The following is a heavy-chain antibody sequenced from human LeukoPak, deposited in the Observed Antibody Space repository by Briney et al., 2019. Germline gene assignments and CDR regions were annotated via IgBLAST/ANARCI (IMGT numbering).Heavy chain of an antibody. CDR3: AKEGSVAGPTEFDY. D-gene: IGHD6-19*01. V-gene: IGHV3-23*01. Sequence: GGSLRLSCAASGFTFTRYAMSWVRQAPGKGLEWDSAISGSGDGTFYADSVKGRFTISRDNSKNTLYLQMNSLRVEDTAVYYCAKEGSVAGPTEFDYWGQGTLVTVSS. CDR1: GFTFTRYA. CDR2: ISGSGDGT. J-gene: IGHJ4*02.